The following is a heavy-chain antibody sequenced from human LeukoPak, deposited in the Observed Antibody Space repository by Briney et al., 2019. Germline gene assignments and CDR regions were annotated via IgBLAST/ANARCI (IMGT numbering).Heavy chain of an antibody. CDR3: ARGPTMVRGIYYGLDV. CDR2: INSDGSST. Sequence: GGSLRLSCAASGFTFSSYWMHWVRQAPGKGLVWVSRINSDGSSTSYADSVKGRFTISRDNAKNTLYLQMISLRAEDTAVYYCARGPTMVRGIYYGLDVWGQGTTVTVSS. CDR1: GFTFSSYW. D-gene: IGHD3-10*01. J-gene: IGHJ6*02. V-gene: IGHV3-74*01.